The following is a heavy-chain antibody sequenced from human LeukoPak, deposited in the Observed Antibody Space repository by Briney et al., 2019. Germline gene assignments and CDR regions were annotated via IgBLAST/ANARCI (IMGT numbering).Heavy chain of an antibody. D-gene: IGHD3-9*01. CDR2: ISYDGSNK. V-gene: IGHV3-30*18. CDR1: GFTFTSYG. Sequence: GGSLRLSCAASGFTFTSYGMHWVRQAPGQGLEWVAVISYDGSNKSYADSVKARFTISRDNSKNTLYLQMNSLRAEDTAVYYWAKGARSKETYDNDAIDYWGQGTMVTVSS. CDR3: AKGARSKETYDNDAIDY. J-gene: IGHJ4*02.